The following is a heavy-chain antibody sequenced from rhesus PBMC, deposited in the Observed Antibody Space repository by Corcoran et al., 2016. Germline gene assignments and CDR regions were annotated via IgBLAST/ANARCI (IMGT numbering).Heavy chain of an antibody. V-gene: IGHV4S10*01. CDR1: GGSLSDSFR. CDR2: IYGSSTST. D-gene: IGHD4-23*01. CDR3: ARDRSYSNYGLYGLDS. Sequence: QVHLQESGPGVVKPSETLSLPCAVSGGSLSDSFRWTWIRQPPGKGLEWIGYIYGSSTSTNYNPSLKSRVTMSKDTSKNQISLKLSSVTAADTAVYYCARDRSYSNYGLYGLDSWGQGVVVTVSS. J-gene: IGHJ6*01.